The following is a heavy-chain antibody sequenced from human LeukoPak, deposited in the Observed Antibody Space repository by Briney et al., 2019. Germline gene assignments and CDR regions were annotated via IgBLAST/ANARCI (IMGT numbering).Heavy chain of an antibody. CDR1: GYSISSGYY. CDR3: AREVYCGGDCYSHYFDY. CDR2: IYHSGST. J-gene: IGHJ4*02. D-gene: IGHD2-21*01. Sequence: SETLSCTCAVSGYSISSGYYWGWIRQPPGKGLEWIGSIYHSGSTYYNPSLRIRVTISVDTSKNQFSQKLSSVPAADTAVYYCAREVYCGGDCYSHYFDYWGQGTLVTVSS. V-gene: IGHV4-38-2*01.